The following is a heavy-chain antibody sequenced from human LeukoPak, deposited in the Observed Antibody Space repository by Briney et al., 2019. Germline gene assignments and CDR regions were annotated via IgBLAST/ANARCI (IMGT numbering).Heavy chain of an antibody. J-gene: IGHJ6*04. CDR3: VKDHLTGHLGYGMDV. CDR2: ISSNGGST. D-gene: IGHD3-9*01. CDR1: GFTFSSYA. Sequence: GGSLRLSCSASGFTFSSYAMHSVRQAPGKGLEYVSAISSNGGSTYYADSVKGRFTISRDNSKNTLYLQMSSLRAEDTAVYYCVKDHLTGHLGYGMDVWGKGTTVTVSS. V-gene: IGHV3-64D*06.